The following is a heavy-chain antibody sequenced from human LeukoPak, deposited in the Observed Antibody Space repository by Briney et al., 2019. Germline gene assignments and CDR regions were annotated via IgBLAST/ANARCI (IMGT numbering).Heavy chain of an antibody. CDR3: ARDRTGTTSSHLYYYYYYGMDV. CDR1: GFTFSDYY. Sequence: NPGGSLRLSCAASGFTFSDYYMSWIRQAPGKGLEWVSYISSSGSTIYYADSVKGRFTISRDNAKNSLYLQMNSLRAEDTAVYHCARDRTGTTSSHLYYYYYYGMDVWGQGTTVTVSS. D-gene: IGHD1-1*01. V-gene: IGHV3-11*04. CDR2: ISSSGSTI. J-gene: IGHJ6*02.